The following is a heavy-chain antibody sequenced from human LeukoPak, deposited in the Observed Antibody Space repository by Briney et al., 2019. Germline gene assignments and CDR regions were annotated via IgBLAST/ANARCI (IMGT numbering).Heavy chain of an antibody. J-gene: IGHJ4*02. V-gene: IGHV3-23*01. Sequence: PGGSLRLSCAASGFTFSSYAMSWVRQAPGKGLEWVSAIRHDGGTTFYADPVKGRFTFSRDNSKNTLYLQMNSLRAEDTAVYYCAINWNLDYWGQGTLVTVSS. CDR1: GFTFSSYA. CDR2: IRHDGGTT. CDR3: AINWNLDY. D-gene: IGHD1-1*01.